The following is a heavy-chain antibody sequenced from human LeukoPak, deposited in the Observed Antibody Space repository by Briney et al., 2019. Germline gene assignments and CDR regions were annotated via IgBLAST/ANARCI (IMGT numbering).Heavy chain of an antibody. V-gene: IGHV1-3*01. J-gene: IGHJ6*04. D-gene: IGHD2-15*01. CDR2: INAGNGNT. CDR1: GYTFTSYA. CDR3: ARNKDCSGGSRYPGKGMDV. Sequence: ASVKVSCKASGYTFTSYAMHWVRQAPGQRLEWMGWINAGNGNTKYSQKFQGRVTITRDTSASTAYMELSSLRSEDTAVYYCARNKDCSGGSRYPGKGMDVWGKGTTVAVSS.